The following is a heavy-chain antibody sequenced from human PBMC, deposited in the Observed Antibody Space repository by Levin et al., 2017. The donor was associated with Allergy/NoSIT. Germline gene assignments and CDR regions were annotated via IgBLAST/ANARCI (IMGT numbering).Heavy chain of an antibody. D-gene: IGHD6-19*01. Sequence: ASVKVSCKASGYTFTSYYMHWVRQAPGQGLEWMGIINPSGGSTSYAQKFQGRVTMTRDTSTSTVYMELSSLRSEDTAVYYCTYSSGWLGTYNWFDPWGQGTLVTVSS. J-gene: IGHJ5*02. V-gene: IGHV1-46*01. CDR2: INPSGGST. CDR1: GYTFTSYY. CDR3: TYSSGWLGTYNWFDP.